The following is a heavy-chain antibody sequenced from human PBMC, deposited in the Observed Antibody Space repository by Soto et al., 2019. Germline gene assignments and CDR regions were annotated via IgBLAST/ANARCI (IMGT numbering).Heavy chain of an antibody. CDR2: IYYSRST. CDR3: ARAGAATLSDY. V-gene: IGHV4-59*01. CDR1: GGSISSYY. J-gene: IGHJ4*02. Sequence: SETLSLTCTVSGGSISSYYWSWIRQPPGKGLEWIGYIYYSRSTNYNPSLKSRVTISLDTSKNQFSLKLSSVTAADTAVYYCARAGAATLSDYWGQGTLVTVSS. D-gene: IGHD2-15*01.